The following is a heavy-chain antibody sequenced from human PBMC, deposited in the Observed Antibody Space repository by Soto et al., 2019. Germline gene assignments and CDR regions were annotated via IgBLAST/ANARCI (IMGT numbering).Heavy chain of an antibody. D-gene: IGHD5-12*01. CDR2: ISYDGSNK. Sequence: QVQLVESGGGVVQPGRSLRLSCAASGFTFSSYGMHWVRQAPDKGLEWVAVISYDGSNKYYADSVKGRFTISRDNSKNTLYLQMNSLRAEDTAVYYCAKVRGYDFYYYYGMDVWGQGTTVTVSS. CDR3: AKVRGYDFYYYYGMDV. V-gene: IGHV3-30*18. J-gene: IGHJ6*02. CDR1: GFTFSSYG.